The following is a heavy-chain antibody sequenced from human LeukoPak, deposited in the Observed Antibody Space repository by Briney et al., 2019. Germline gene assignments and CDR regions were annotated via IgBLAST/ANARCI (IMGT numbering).Heavy chain of an antibody. V-gene: IGHV4-59*01. CDR3: ARVYPHYDILTGYYPKYYFDY. D-gene: IGHD3-9*01. CDR2: IYYSGST. CDR1: GGSFSGYY. J-gene: IGHJ4*02. Sequence: SETLSLTCAVYGGSFSGYYWSWIRQPPGKGLEWIGYIYYSGSTNYNPSLKSRVTISVDTSKNQFSLKLSSVTAADTAVYYCARVYPHYDILTGYYPKYYFDYWGQGTLVTVSS.